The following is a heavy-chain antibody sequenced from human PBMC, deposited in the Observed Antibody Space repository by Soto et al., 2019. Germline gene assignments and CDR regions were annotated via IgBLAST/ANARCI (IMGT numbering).Heavy chain of an antibody. V-gene: IGHV4-30-4*01. CDR2: IYYSGST. D-gene: IGHD3-3*01. CDR1: GGSISSGDYY. CDR3: ARDRRIFGVVIQAPIRYYGMDV. Sequence: SETLSLTCTVSGGSISSGDYYWSWIRQPPGKGLEWIGYIYYSGSTYYNPSLKNRVTISVDTSKNQFSLKLSSVTAADTAVYYCARDRRIFGVVIQAPIRYYGMDVWGQGTTVTV. J-gene: IGHJ6*02.